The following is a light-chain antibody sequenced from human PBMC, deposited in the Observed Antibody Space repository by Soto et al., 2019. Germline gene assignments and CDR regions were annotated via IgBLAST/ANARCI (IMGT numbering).Light chain of an antibody. V-gene: IGKV3-11*01. CDR2: DIS. CDR3: QQRSHWPPVT. CDR1: QSVSTR. Sequence: EIVLTQSPATLSLSPGEGATLSCRASQSVSTRLAWYQQKPGQAPRLLIYDISTRAPGIPARFSGSGSATDFTLTISSLEPDDFAIYHCQQRSHWPPVTFGQGTRLGI. J-gene: IGKJ5*01.